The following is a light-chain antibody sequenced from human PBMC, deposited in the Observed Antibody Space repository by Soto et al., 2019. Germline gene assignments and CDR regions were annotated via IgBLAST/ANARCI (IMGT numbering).Light chain of an antibody. J-gene: IGKJ1*01. CDR1: QSVSSY. Sequence: EIVLTQSPASLSLSPGERSILSCRASQSVSSYLAWYQQKPGQAPRLLIYDASNRATGIPDRFRGSGSGTDFTLTISRLEPEDFAVYYCQQYGYSRTFGQGTKVDIK. CDR2: DAS. CDR3: QQYGYSRT. V-gene: IGKV3-20*01.